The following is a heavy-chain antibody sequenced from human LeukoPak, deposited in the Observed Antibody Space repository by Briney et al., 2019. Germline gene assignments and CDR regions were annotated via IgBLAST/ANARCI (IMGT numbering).Heavy chain of an antibody. CDR2: IRYDGSNK. V-gene: IGHV3-30*02. CDR3: ARYNWLEF. J-gene: IGHJ5*01. Sequence: GGSLRLSCAASGFTFSSYGMHWVRQAPGKGLEWVAFIRYDGSNKYYADSVKGRFSISRDNAKNSLYLQMNSLRAEDTAVYYCARYNWLEFWGQGTLVTVSS. CDR1: GFTFSSYG.